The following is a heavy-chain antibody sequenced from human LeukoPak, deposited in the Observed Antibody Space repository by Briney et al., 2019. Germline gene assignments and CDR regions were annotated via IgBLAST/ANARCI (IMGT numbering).Heavy chain of an antibody. CDR2: IKQDGSEK. CDR3: ARVYYDSSGDY. CDR1: GFTFSSYW. V-gene: IGHV3-7*01. Sequence: GGSLRLSCAASGFTFSSYWMSWVRQAPGKGLEWVATIKQDGSEKYYVDSVKGRFTISRDYAKNSLFLHMNSLRGEDTAVYYCARVYYDSSGDYWGQGTLVTVSS. J-gene: IGHJ4*02. D-gene: IGHD3-22*01.